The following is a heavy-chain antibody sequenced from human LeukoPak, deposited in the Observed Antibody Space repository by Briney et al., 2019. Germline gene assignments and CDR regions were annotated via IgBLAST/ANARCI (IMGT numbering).Heavy chain of an antibody. Sequence: WASVKVSCKASGYIFTDYYMHWVRQAPGQELGWMGRINPNSGGTNYAQKFQGRVTITADKSTSTAYMELSSLRSEDTAVYYCATEGTSSLIDYWGQGTLVTVSS. V-gene: IGHV1/OR15-1*04. J-gene: IGHJ4*02. CDR1: GYIFTDYY. CDR2: INPNSGGT. CDR3: ATEGTSSLIDY. D-gene: IGHD6-13*01.